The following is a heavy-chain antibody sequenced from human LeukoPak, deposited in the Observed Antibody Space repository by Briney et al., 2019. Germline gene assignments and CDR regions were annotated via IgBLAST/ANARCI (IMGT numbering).Heavy chain of an antibody. D-gene: IGHD2-2*01. V-gene: IGHV3-48*04. CDR3: ARETDSTLFDY. J-gene: IGHJ4*02. CDR1: GFTFSSYG. CDR2: ISTSGTTI. Sequence: GGSLRLSCAASGFTFSSYGMHWVRQAPGKGLEWLSYISTSGTTIYYADSVKGRFTISRDNAKNSLYLQMNSLRAEDTAVYYCARETDSTLFDYWGQGTLVTVSS.